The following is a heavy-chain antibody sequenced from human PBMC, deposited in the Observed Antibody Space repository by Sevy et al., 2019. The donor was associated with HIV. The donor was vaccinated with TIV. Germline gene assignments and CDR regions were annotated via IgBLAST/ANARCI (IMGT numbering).Heavy chain of an antibody. V-gene: IGHV1-18*01. D-gene: IGHD3-22*01. CDR2: ISGYNGNT. J-gene: IGHJ4*02. CDR1: GYTFTNYG. Sequence: ASVKVSCKASGYTFTNYGITWVRQAPGQGLEWMGWISGYNGNTKYAKNLQGRVTMTTDKSTSKAYMELRSLRSDDTALYYCAGDESFSLIIVDLDYWGQGTLVTVSS. CDR3: AGDESFSLIIVDLDY.